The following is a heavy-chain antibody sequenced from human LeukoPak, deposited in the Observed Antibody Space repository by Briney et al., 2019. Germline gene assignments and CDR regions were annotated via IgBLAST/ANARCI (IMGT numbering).Heavy chain of an antibody. J-gene: IGHJ4*02. CDR1: GFPFSSHG. V-gene: IGHV3-21*01. Sequence: GGSLRLSCAGSGFPFSSHGMNWVRQAPGKGLEWVSGICPGGGPTYYADSVKGRFTISRDNAKNSLYLQMNSLRAEDTAVYYCARGYYDILTFYFDYWGQGTLVTVSS. D-gene: IGHD3-9*01. CDR3: ARGYYDILTFYFDY. CDR2: ICPGGGPT.